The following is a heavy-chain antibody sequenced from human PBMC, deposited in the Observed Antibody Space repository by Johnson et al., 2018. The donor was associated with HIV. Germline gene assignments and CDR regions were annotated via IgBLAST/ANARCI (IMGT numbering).Heavy chain of an antibody. D-gene: IGHD3-10*01. CDR2: ISYDGTNK. CDR3: ARVRARGVKHAFDI. CDR1: GFTFSNYD. Sequence: QVQLVESGGGVVQPGRSLRLSCAASGFTFSNYDIHWVRQAPGKGLEWVAFISYDGTNKYYADSVKGRFTISRDNSKNTLYLQMNSLRAEDTALYYCARVRARGVKHAFDIWGQGTMVTVSS. J-gene: IGHJ3*02. V-gene: IGHV3-30*03.